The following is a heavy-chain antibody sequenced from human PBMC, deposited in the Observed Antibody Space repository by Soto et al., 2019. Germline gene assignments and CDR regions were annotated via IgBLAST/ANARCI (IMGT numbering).Heavy chain of an antibody. CDR3: AGRPEIHPR. CDR2: IHRDGVT. V-gene: IGHV4-4*02. CDR1: GGSTSSSDW. J-gene: IGHJ4*02. D-gene: IGHD1-26*01. Sequence: QVHLQESGPGLVKPSETLSLTCAISGGSTSSSDWWTWVRQPPGEGLEWIGEIHRDGVTNYNSSLKSRLHISLDHSRNQFSPSLTSVTAADAAVYFCAGRPEIHPRWGQGILVPVSS.